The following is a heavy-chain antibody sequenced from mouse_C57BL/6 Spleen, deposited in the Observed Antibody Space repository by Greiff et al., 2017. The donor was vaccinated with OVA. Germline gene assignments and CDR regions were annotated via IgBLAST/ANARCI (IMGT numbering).Heavy chain of an antibody. J-gene: IGHJ4*01. CDR2: IYPGDGDT. Sequence: VKLQESGAELVKPGASVKISCKASGYAFSSYWMHWVKQRPGKGLEWIGQIYPGDGDTNYNGKFKGKATLTADKSSSTAYMQLSSLTSEDSAVYFCARQRPMDYWGQGTSVTVSS. CDR1: GYAFSSYW. CDR3: ARQRPMDY. V-gene: IGHV1-80*01.